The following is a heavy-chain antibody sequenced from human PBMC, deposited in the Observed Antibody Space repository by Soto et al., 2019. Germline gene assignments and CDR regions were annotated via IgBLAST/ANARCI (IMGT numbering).Heavy chain of an antibody. Sequence: ASVKVSCKTSRYTFTGYYIHWVRQAPGQGLEWMGRISAYNGNTNYAQKLQGRVTMTTDTSTSTAYMELRSLRSDDTAVYYCARDLRDIVLMVYALDYYYYYYGMDVWGQGTTVTVSS. J-gene: IGHJ6*02. D-gene: IGHD2-8*01. CDR3: ARDLRDIVLMVYALDYYYYYYGMDV. CDR1: RYTFTGYY. V-gene: IGHV1-18*04. CDR2: ISAYNGNT.